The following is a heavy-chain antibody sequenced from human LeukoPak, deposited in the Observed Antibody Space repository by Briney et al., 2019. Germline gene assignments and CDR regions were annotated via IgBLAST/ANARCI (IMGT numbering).Heavy chain of an antibody. CDR1: GYTFASYG. Sequence: ASVKVSCKASGYTFASYGISWVRRAPGQGLEWMGWISAYNDDTKFAQNLQGRLTMTTDTSTGTAYMELRTLTSDDTALYYCARDAARTTTPGGPDYWGQGTLVTVSS. CDR2: ISAYNDDT. V-gene: IGHV1-18*01. D-gene: IGHD1-1*01. J-gene: IGHJ4*02. CDR3: ARDAARTTTPGGPDY.